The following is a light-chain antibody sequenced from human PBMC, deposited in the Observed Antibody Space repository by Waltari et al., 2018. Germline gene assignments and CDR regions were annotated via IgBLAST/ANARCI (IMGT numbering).Light chain of an antibody. V-gene: IGLV2-14*01. CDR3: SSGTLV. Sequence: QSALTQPASVSGSPGQSITISCPGTSSDVGGYIFASWYQVHPGKVPKLIIYEVNRRPSGVSNRFSGSKSGNTASLTISGLQAEDEADFYASSGTLVFGSGTKVTVL. CDR1: SSDVGGYIF. J-gene: IGLJ1*01. CDR2: EVN.